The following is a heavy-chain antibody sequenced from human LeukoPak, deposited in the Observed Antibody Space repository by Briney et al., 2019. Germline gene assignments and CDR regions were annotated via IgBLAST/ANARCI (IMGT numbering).Heavy chain of an antibody. CDR3: AKPIMTTVTTLGLYFDY. CDR2: ISYDGSNR. V-gene: IGHV3-30*18. CDR1: GFIFSNYG. J-gene: IGHJ4*02. D-gene: IGHD4-17*01. Sequence: GGSLRLSCAASGFIFSNYGMHWVRQAPGKGLEWVAVISYDGSNRYYADSVKGRFTISRDNSKNTLYLQMNSLRAEDTAVYYCAKPIMTTVTTLGLYFDYWGQGALVTVSS.